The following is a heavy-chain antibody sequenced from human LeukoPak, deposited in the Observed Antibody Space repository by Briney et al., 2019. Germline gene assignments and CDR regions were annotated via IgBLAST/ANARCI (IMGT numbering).Heavy chain of an antibody. CDR1: GGTFSSYA. Sequence: SVKVSCKASGGTFSSYAISWVRQAPGQGLEWMGGIIPIFGTANYAQKFQGRVTITTDESTSTAYMELSSLRSEDTAVYYCARVNGDLTYYYYYMDVWGKGTTVTVSS. J-gene: IGHJ6*03. D-gene: IGHD4-17*01. CDR2: IIPIFGTA. V-gene: IGHV1-69*05. CDR3: ARVNGDLTYYYYYMDV.